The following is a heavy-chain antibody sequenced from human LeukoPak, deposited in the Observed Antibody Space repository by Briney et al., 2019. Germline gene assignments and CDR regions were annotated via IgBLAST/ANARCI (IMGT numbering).Heavy chain of an antibody. J-gene: IGHJ4*02. CDR1: GYSISSGYY. CDR3: ARGLFGESYDY. D-gene: IGHD3-10*02. CDR2: IYHSVST. Sequence: SETLSLTCAVSGYSISSGYYWGWIRQPPGKGLEWIGSIYHSVSTYYNPSLKSRVTISVDTSKNQFSLKLSSVTAADTAVYYCARGLFGESYDYWGQGTLVTVSS. V-gene: IGHV4-38-2*01.